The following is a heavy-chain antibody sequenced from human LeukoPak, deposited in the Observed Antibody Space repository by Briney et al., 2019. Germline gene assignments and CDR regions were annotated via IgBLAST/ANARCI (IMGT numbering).Heavy chain of an antibody. CDR3: ARDRGWATVTSTYWYFDL. Sequence: SETLSLTCTVSGGSVSSGSYYWSWIRQPPGKGLERIGYIYNSGSTNYNPSLKSRVSISVDTSKNQFSLKLTSVTAADTAVYYCARDRGWATVTSTYWYFDLWGRGTLVTVSS. CDR1: GGSVSSGSYY. D-gene: IGHD4-17*01. CDR2: IYNSGST. J-gene: IGHJ2*01. V-gene: IGHV4-61*01.